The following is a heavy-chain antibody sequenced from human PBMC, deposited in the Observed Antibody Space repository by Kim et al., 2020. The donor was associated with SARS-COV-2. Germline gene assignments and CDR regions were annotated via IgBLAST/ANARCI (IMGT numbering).Heavy chain of an antibody. CDR3: ASLSRTVVINYYYGMDV. Sequence: GGSLRLSCAASGFTFSSYSMNWVRQAPGKGLEWVSSISSSSSYIYYADSVKGRFTISRDNAKNSLYLQMNSLRAEDTAVYYCASLSRTVVINYYYGMDVWGQGTTVTVSS. CDR2: ISSSSSYI. J-gene: IGHJ6*02. V-gene: IGHV3-21*01. D-gene: IGHD3-22*01. CDR1: GFTFSSYS.